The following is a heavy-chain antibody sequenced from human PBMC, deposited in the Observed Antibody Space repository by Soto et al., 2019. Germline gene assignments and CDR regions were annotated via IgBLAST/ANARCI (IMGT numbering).Heavy chain of an antibody. CDR2: IIPICPTP. Sequence: QVQLVQSGAEVKKPGSSVTVSCKASVGTFGNSAISWVRQAPGQELEWMGGIIPICPTPDYAQKFQGRVTITADESTRTAYMELTSLRSEDTAVYYCARDKDRLKLGGNYYYGMDVW. V-gene: IGHV1-69*12. J-gene: IGHJ6*01. CDR1: VGTFGNSA. D-gene: IGHD6-25*01. CDR3: ARDKDRLKLGGNYYYGMDV.